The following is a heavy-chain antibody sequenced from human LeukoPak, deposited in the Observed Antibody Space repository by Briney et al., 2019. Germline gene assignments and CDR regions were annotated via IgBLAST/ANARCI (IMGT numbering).Heavy chain of an antibody. CDR3: ARDPSSIRGY. Sequence: SETLSLTCTVSGYSISSGYYWGWIRQPPGKGLEWIGSIYHSGSTYYNPSLKSRATISVDTSKNQFSLKLSSVTAADTAVYYCARDPSSIRGYWGQGTLVTVSS. D-gene: IGHD6-13*01. CDR2: IYHSGST. CDR1: GYSISSGYY. V-gene: IGHV4-38-2*02. J-gene: IGHJ4*02.